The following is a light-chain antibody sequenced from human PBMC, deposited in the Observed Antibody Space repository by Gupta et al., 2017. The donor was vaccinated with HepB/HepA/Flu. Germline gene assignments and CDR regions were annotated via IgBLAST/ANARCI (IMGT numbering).Light chain of an antibody. Sequence: QSVLTQPSSASGTPGQWVTISGSGSSYNIANYYVYWYQQLPGSAPKLLIYRNNQRPSGVPDRFSGSKSGPLASLAISGLQSEDEADYYCAAWDDSLRGPVFGGGTKVAVL. CDR3: AAWDDSLRGPV. J-gene: IGLJ2*01. CDR1: SYNIANYY. CDR2: RNN. V-gene: IGLV1-47*01.